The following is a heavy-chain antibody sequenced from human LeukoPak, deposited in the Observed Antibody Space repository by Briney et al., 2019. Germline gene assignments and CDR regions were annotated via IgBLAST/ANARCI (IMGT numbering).Heavy chain of an antibody. J-gene: IGHJ3*02. Sequence: SETLSLTCTVSGGSISSGGYYWSWIPQPPGKALEWIGHIYYSGSTNYNPSLKSRVTISVDTSKKQFPLKLSSVTAADTAVYYCAREYYYDSSGYYPPHAFDIWGQGTMVTVSS. V-gene: IGHV4-61*08. CDR2: IYYSGST. CDR1: GGSISSGGYY. D-gene: IGHD3-22*01. CDR3: AREYYYDSSGYYPPHAFDI.